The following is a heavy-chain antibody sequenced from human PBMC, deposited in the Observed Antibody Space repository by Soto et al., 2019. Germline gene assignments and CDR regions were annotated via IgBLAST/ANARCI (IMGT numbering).Heavy chain of an antibody. Sequence: ASVKVSCKASGYTFSIYGIMWVLKAPGQGLEWMGWISAYNGNTNSEEKLLGRLTMTTDASTTTAYMELRSLGSDDTAIFYCGKCQGFRVVINSNWFDPWGQGTLVTVSS. CDR3: GKCQGFRVVINSNWFDP. V-gene: IGHV1-18*01. J-gene: IGHJ5*02. CDR1: GYTFSIYG. CDR2: ISAYNGNT. D-gene: IGHD2-21*01.